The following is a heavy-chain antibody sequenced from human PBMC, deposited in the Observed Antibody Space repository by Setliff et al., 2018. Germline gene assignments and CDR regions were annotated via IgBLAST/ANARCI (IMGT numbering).Heavy chain of an antibody. CDR1: GYTFTSYA. J-gene: IGHJ4*02. V-gene: IGHV1-3*01. Sequence: ASVKVSCKASGYTFTSYAMHWVRQAPGQRLEWMGWINAGNGNTKYSQKFQGRVTITRDTSASTAYMELSSLRSEDTAIYYCARDACPYSSNWCHHFDYWGQGTLVTVSS. D-gene: IGHD6-13*01. CDR2: INAGNGNT. CDR3: ARDACPYSSNWCHHFDY.